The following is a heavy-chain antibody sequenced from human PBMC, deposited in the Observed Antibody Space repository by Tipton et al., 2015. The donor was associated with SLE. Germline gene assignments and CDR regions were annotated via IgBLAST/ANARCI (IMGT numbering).Heavy chain of an antibody. D-gene: IGHD6-13*01. CDR2: IIPMSDTS. Sequence: QSGAEVKKPGSSVKVSCTASGGSFTKYGVSWVRQAPGQGLEWMGGIIPMSDTSNYAQKFQGRVTITADEFSNTAYMELTSLRSEDTAVYYCARDSRGYSSSWYRRKSSYYMDVWGEGTTVTASS. J-gene: IGHJ6*03. CDR1: GGSFTKYG. CDR3: ARDSRGYSSSWYRRKSSYYMDV. V-gene: IGHV1-69*01.